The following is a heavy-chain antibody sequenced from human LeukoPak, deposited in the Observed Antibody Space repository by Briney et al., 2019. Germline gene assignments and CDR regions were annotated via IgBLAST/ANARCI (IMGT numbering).Heavy chain of an antibody. J-gene: IGHJ4*01. Sequence: PGGSLRLSCAASGFTFSSYWMNWARQAPGRGLEWVSFVWPKNDKTYYADSVRGRFTISRDNSKNTLYLQMDSLRAEDTAIYYCTKDREPDSGFDFDYWGQGTVVTVSS. CDR2: VWPKNDKT. CDR1: GFTFSSYW. V-gene: IGHV3-23*01. CDR3: TKDREPDSGFDFDY. D-gene: IGHD5-12*01.